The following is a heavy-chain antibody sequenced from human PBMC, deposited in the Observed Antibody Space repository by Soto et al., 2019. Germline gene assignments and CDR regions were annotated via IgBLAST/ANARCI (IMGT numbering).Heavy chain of an antibody. D-gene: IGHD2-15*01. CDR3: AKGYCSGGSCFYFDY. J-gene: IGHJ4*02. CDR2: ISGSGGST. CDR1: GFTFSSYA. Sequence: EVQLLESGGGLVQPGGSLRLSCAASGFTFSSYAMSWVRQAPGKGLEWVSAISGSGGSTYYADSVKGRFTISRDNSKNTLYLQMNSLRDEDTAVYYCAKGYCSGGSCFYFDYWGQGTLVTVSS. V-gene: IGHV3-23*01.